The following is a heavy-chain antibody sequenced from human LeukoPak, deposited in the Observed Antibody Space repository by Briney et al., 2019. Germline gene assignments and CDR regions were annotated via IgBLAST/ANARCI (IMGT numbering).Heavy chain of an antibody. V-gene: IGHV4-34*01. CDR2: INHSGST. Sequence: PSETLSLTCAVYGGSLSGYYWSWIRQPPGKGLEWIGEINHSGSTNYNPSLKSRVTISVDTSKNQFSLKLSSVTAADTAVYYCARAYDSSGYYHDAFDIWGQGTMVTVSS. D-gene: IGHD3-22*01. CDR3: ARAYDSSGYYHDAFDI. J-gene: IGHJ3*02. CDR1: GGSLSGYY.